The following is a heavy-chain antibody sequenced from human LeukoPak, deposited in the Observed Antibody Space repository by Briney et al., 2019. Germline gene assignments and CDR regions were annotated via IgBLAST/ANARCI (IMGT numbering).Heavy chain of an antibody. V-gene: IGHV3-9*03. CDR2: ISWNSGSI. J-gene: IGHJ4*02. D-gene: IGHD6-19*01. CDR3: AKDSRAVAGAIDY. CDR1: GFTFDDYA. Sequence: QPGGSLRLSCAASGFTFDDYAMHWVRQAPGRGLECGSGISWNSGSIGYADSVKGRFTISRDNAKNSLYLQMNSLRAEDMALYYCAKDSRAVAGAIDYWGQGTLVTVSS.